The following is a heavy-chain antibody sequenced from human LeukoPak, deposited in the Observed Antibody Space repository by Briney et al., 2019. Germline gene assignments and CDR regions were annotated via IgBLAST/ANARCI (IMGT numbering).Heavy chain of an antibody. V-gene: IGHV1-69*05. D-gene: IGHD5-18*01. J-gene: IGHJ4*02. CDR1: GGTFSSYA. CDR3: ARESVDTAMTFDY. Sequence: ASVKVSCKASGGTFSSYAISWVRQAPGRGLEWMGRIIPIFGTANYAQKFQGRVTITTDESTSTAYMELSSLRSEDTAVYYCARESVDTAMTFDYWGQGTLVTVSS. CDR2: IIPIFGTA.